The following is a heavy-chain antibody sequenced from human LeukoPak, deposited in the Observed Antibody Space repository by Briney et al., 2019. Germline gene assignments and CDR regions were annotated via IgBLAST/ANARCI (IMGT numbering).Heavy chain of an antibody. CDR2: FDPEDGKT. Sequence: ASVKVSCKVSGYSLTELSMHWVRQAPGKGLEWMGGFDPEDGKTIYAQKFQGRVTVTEDTSTDTAYMELSSLRSEDTAVYYCAKVGLRYYGSGSYLFWGWFDPWGQGTLVTVSS. J-gene: IGHJ5*02. V-gene: IGHV1-24*01. CDR3: AKVGLRYYGSGSYLFWGWFDP. CDR1: GYSLTELS. D-gene: IGHD3-10*01.